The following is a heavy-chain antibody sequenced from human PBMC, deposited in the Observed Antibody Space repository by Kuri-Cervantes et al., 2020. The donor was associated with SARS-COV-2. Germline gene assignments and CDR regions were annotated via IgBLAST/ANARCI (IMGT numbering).Heavy chain of an antibody. Sequence: SETLSLTCTVSGGSISSYYWSWIRQPPGKGLEWIGYIYYSGSTNYNPSLKGRVTISVDTSKNQFSLKLSSVTAADTAVYYCARELGLTTVNWFDPWGQGTLVTVSS. CDR3: ARELGLTTVNWFDP. D-gene: IGHD4-17*01. V-gene: IGHV4-59*01. CDR1: GGSISSYY. J-gene: IGHJ5*02. CDR2: IYYSGST.